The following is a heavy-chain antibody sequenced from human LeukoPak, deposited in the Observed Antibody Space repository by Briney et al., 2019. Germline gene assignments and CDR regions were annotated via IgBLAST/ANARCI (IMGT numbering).Heavy chain of an antibody. CDR3: SRADY. CDR1: GYTFTGYF. CDR2: INPDSGGT. Sequence: ASVKVSRKASGYTFTGYFMHWVRQAPGQGLEWMGWINPDSGGTNYAQNFQGRVTMTRDTSINTAYMELRTLRSDDTAVYYCSRADYWGQGTLVTVSS. V-gene: IGHV1-2*02. J-gene: IGHJ4*02.